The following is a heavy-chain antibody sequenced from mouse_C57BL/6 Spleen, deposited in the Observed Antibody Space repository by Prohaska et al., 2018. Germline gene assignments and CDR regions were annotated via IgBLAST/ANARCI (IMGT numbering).Heavy chain of an antibody. Sequence: HGKHLEWIGDLNTNNGDTSYNQKFKGKATLTVDKSSSTAYMELRSVTSEDSAVYYCARSRWDYDGYYYAMDYWGQGTQVTVSS. V-gene: IGHV1-26*01. CDR2: LNTNNGDT. D-gene: IGHD2-4*01. CDR3: ARSRWDYDGYYYAMDY. J-gene: IGHJ4*01.